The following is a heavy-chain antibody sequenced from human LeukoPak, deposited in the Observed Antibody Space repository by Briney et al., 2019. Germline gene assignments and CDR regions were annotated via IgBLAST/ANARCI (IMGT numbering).Heavy chain of an antibody. Sequence: SETLSLTCTASGDSISSSGYYWGCIRRPPGKGLEWIGSIYYSGSTYYNPSLKSRVTISVDTSKNQFSLKLSSVTAADTAVYYCARLGVVVAATQIDYWGQGTLVTVSS. V-gene: IGHV4-39*01. CDR2: IYYSGST. J-gene: IGHJ4*02. CDR1: GDSISSSGYY. CDR3: ARLGVVVAATQIDY. D-gene: IGHD2-15*01.